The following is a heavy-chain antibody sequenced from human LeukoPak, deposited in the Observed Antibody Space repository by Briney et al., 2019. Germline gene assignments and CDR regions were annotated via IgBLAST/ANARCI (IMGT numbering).Heavy chain of an antibody. J-gene: IGHJ4*02. D-gene: IGHD2-15*01. Sequence: ASVKVSCKASGYTFTSYAMHWVRQAPGQRLEWMGWINAGNGNTKYSQKFQGRVTITRDTSASTAYMELSSLRSEDTAVYYYARDLGRKYCSGGSCYGYWGQGTLVTVSS. CDR3: ARDLGRKYCSGGSCYGY. CDR1: GYTFTSYA. CDR2: INAGNGNT. V-gene: IGHV1-3*01.